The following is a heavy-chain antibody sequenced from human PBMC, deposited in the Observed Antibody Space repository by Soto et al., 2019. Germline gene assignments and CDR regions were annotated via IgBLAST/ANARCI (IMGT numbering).Heavy chain of an antibody. V-gene: IGHV4-39*01. Sequence: PSETLSLTWTFAGDSIGSSGHYWGRIRQTPGKGLEWIWGISYSGNSYYNPSLKSRVTISVDTSKNQFSLKLSSVSAADTAVYYCARGHGGITVFGAPGHFDYWGQGTLVTVSS. CDR3: ARGHGGITVFGAPGHFDY. CDR1: GDSIGSSGHY. D-gene: IGHD3-3*01. J-gene: IGHJ4*02. CDR2: ISYSGNS.